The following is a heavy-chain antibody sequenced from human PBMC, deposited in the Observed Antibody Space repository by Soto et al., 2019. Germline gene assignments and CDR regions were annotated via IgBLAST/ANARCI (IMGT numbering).Heavy chain of an antibody. V-gene: IGHV3-74*03. CDR3: VRAPEKRPIDF. CDR2: ISVDGRDT. Sequence: GGPLRLSCAASGFSLSDYWMHWVRQVPGKGLLWVSRISVDGRDTTYADSVKGRFTISRDNAKNTLYLQMDSLRAEDTAVYYCVRAPEKRPIDFWGHGRLVTVSS. CDR1: GFSLSDYW. J-gene: IGHJ4*01.